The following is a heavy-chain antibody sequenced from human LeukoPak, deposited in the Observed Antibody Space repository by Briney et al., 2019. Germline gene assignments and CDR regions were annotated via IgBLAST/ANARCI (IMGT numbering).Heavy chain of an antibody. CDR2: YDPEDGET. Sequence: ASVKVSCKVSVYTLTELSMHWVRQAPGKGLEWMGGYDPEDGETIYAQKFQGRVTMTEDTSTDTAYMELSSLRSEDTAVYYCATSSEVSTSCYHECVNWCFDLWGRGALVTVSS. CDR1: VYTLTELS. V-gene: IGHV1-24*01. D-gene: IGHD2-2*01. CDR3: ATSSEVSTSCYHECVNWCFDL. J-gene: IGHJ2*01.